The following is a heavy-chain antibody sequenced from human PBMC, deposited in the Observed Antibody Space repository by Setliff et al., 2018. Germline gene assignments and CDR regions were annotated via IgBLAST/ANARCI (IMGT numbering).Heavy chain of an antibody. D-gene: IGHD6-19*01. CDR3: ARYSSGWQPFDY. J-gene: IGHJ4*02. CDR1: GGSFGSYY. V-gene: IGHV4-34*01. Sequence: SETLSPTCAVYGGSFGSYYWSWIRQPPGKGLEWIGEINHSGSNNYNPSLKSRVTISVDTSKNQISLALSSVAAADTAVYYSARYSSGWQPFDYWGQGTLVTVSS. CDR2: INHSGSN.